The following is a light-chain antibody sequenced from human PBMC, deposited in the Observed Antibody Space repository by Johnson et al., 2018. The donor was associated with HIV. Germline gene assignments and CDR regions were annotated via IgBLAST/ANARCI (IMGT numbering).Light chain of an antibody. CDR2: DNN. V-gene: IGLV1-51*01. CDR1: SSNIGNNY. J-gene: IGLJ1*01. Sequence: QSVLTQPPSVSAAPGQKVTISCSGSSSNIGNNYVSWYQQLPGTAPKLLIYDNNKRPSGIPDRFSGSKSGTSATLDITGLQTGDEADDYCGTWDSSLSAGGVFGTGTKVTVL. CDR3: GTWDSSLSAGGV.